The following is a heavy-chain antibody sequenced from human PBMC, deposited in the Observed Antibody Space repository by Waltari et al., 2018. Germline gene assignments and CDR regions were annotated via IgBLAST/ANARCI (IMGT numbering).Heavy chain of an antibody. J-gene: IGHJ4*02. D-gene: IGHD5-12*01. CDR2: IHAGGNT. CDR3: ARAGLGSPSQWLQLFDS. CDR1: GFRVSYNY. V-gene: IGHV3-53*01. Sequence: EVQLVESGGGLVQPGGSLSLSCEASGFRVSYNYMSWVRQAPGKGLEWVAGIHAGGNTYYGDSVKGRFTISRDISKNTLSLQMNSLTVDDSAMYYCARAGLGSPSQWLQLFDSWGQGTLVTVSS.